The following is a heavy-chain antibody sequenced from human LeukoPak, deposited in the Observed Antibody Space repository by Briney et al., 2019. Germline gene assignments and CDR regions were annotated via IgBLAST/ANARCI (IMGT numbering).Heavy chain of an antibody. D-gene: IGHD2-15*01. V-gene: IGHV4-30-4*01. Sequence: SETLSLTCTVSGGSISSGDYYWSWIRQPPGKGLEWIGYIYYSGSTYYNPSLKSRVTISVDTSKNQFSLKLSSVTAADTAVYYCARESTLGSGGVDVSGKGTTVTVSS. CDR1: GGSISSGDYY. CDR3: ARESTLGSGGVDV. J-gene: IGHJ6*04. CDR2: IYYSGST.